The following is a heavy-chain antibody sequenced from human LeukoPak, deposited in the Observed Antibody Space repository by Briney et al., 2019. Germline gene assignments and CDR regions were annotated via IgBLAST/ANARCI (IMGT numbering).Heavy chain of an antibody. Sequence: ASVKVSCKASGYHFPGYYMHWVRQAPGQGLEWTGWISPNSGGSNYAQKFQGRVTMTSDTSINTAYMELSRLISDDTAVYYCAGDGYNSRRFFDYWGQGTLVTVSS. CDR1: GYHFPGYY. V-gene: IGHV1-2*02. CDR3: AGDGYNSRRFFDY. J-gene: IGHJ4*02. CDR2: ISPNSGGS. D-gene: IGHD5-24*01.